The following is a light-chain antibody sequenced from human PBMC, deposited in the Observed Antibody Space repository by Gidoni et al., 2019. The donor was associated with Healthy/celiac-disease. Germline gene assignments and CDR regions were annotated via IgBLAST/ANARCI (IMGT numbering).Light chain of an antibody. V-gene: IGKV1-5*03. J-gene: IGKJ1*01. CDR3: QQYNSYSPWT. Sequence: IQMTQSPSTLSASVGDRVTITCRARQSISSWLAGYQQKPGKAPKRLISKAASLESGVPSRCSGSGAGTEFTLTISSLQPDDVATYYCQQYNSYSPWTFGQGTKVEIK. CDR2: KAA. CDR1: QSISSW.